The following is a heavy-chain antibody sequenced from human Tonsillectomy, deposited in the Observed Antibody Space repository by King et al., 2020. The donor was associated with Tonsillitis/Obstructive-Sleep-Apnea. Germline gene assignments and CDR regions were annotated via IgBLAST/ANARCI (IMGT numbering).Heavy chain of an antibody. CDR1: GYTFSNYG. D-gene: IGHD3-22*01. J-gene: IGHJ4*02. V-gene: IGHV1-18*01. Sequence: QLVQSGDEVKKPGASVKVSCKASGYTFSNYGISWGRQAPGQGLEWRAWISAHNGHTNYAQKLQGRVTMTTDASTSTAYMELRSLRSDDTAVYYCARDSMSHYYDSSAYYTFNYWGQGTLVTVSS. CDR3: ARDSMSHYYDSSAYYTFNY. CDR2: ISAHNGHT.